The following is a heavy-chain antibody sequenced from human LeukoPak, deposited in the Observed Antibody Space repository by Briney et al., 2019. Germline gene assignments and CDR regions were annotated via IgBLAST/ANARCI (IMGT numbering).Heavy chain of an antibody. J-gene: IGHJ3*02. CDR3: ARDITIFGAGDAFDI. CDR1: GGSMTTYY. D-gene: IGHD3-3*01. V-gene: IGHV4-59*12. CDR2: IYHSGST. Sequence: SETLSLTCTVSGGSMTTYYWSWIRQPPGKGLEWIGYIYHSGSTYYNPSLKSRVTISVDRSKNQFSLKLSSVTAADTAVYYCARDITIFGAGDAFDIWGQGTMVTVSS.